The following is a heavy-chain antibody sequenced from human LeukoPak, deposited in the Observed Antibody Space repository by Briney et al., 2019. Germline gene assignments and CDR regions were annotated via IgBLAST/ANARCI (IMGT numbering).Heavy chain of an antibody. Sequence: ASVKVSCKVSGYTLTELSMHWVRQAPGQGLEWMGWINPNSGGTNYAQKFQGRVTMTRDTSISTAYMELSRLRSDDTAVYYCARPRSVRGGNSGVNWFDPWGQGTLVTVSS. J-gene: IGHJ5*02. CDR1: GYTLTELS. D-gene: IGHD4-23*01. V-gene: IGHV1-2*02. CDR3: ARPRSVRGGNSGVNWFDP. CDR2: INPNSGGT.